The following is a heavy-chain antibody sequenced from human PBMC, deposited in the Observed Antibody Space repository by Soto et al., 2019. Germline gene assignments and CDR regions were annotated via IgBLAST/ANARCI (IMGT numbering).Heavy chain of an antibody. D-gene: IGHD6-13*01. V-gene: IGHV3-21*04. CDR2: ISSSSSYI. Sequence: PGGSLRLSCAASGFTFSSYSMNWVRQAPGKGLEWVSSISSSSSYIYYADSVKGRFTISRDNAKNSLYLQMNSLRAEDTAVYYCAKDGRIAEIYYYGMDVWGQGTTVTVSS. CDR1: GFTFSSYS. J-gene: IGHJ6*02. CDR3: AKDGRIAEIYYYGMDV.